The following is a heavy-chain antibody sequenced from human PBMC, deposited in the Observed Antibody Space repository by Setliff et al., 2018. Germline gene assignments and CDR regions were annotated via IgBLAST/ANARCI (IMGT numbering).Heavy chain of an antibody. CDR2: XXXXXXX. J-gene: IGHJ6*03. CDR3: AREQWLDPPGYYYMDV. Sequence: PSETLSLTCTVSGGSISSYYWSWIRQPAGKGLXXIGHXXXXXXXNXNPSLKXXVTMSIDTSKNQFSLKLNSVTAADMAVYYCAREQWLDPPGYYYMDVWAKGTTVTVSS. CDR1: GGSISSYY. V-gene: IGHV4-4*07. D-gene: IGHD6-19*01.